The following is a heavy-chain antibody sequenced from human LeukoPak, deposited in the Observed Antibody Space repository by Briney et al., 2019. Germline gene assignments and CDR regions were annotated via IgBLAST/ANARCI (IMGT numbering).Heavy chain of an antibody. Sequence: PGGSLRLSCAASGFTFSSYWMSWVRQAPGKGLEWVANIKQDGSEKYYVDSVKGRFTISRDNAKNSLYLQMNSLRAEDTAVYYCAREGIQLPSHDAFDIWGQGTMVTVSS. J-gene: IGHJ3*02. V-gene: IGHV3-7*01. D-gene: IGHD5-18*01. CDR1: GFTFSSYW. CDR2: IKQDGSEK. CDR3: AREGIQLPSHDAFDI.